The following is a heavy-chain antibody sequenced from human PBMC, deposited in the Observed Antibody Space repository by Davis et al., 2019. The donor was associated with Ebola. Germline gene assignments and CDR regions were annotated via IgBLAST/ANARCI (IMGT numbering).Heavy chain of an antibody. CDR1: GGTFSSYA. J-gene: IGHJ3*02. CDR3: ARRVDYDILTGYATGAFDI. Sequence: SVKVSCKASGGTFSSYAISWVRQAPGQGLEWMGGIIPIFGTANYAQKFQGRVTITADESTSTAYMELSSLRSEDTAVYYCARRVDYDILTGYATGAFDIWGQGTMVTVSS. V-gene: IGHV1-69*13. D-gene: IGHD3-9*01. CDR2: IIPIFGTA.